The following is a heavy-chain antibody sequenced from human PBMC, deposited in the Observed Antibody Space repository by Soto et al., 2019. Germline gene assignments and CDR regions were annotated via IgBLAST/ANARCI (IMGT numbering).Heavy chain of an antibody. CDR2: IIPIFGIA. Sequence: SVKVSCKASGGTFSSYAISWVRQAPGQGLEWMGGIIPIFGIANYAQKFQGRVTITADKSMSTAYMELSSLRSEDTAVYYCARNAPYSSSWYNWFDPWGQGTLVTVSS. CDR1: GGTFSSYA. V-gene: IGHV1-69*10. J-gene: IGHJ5*02. D-gene: IGHD6-13*01. CDR3: ARNAPYSSSWYNWFDP.